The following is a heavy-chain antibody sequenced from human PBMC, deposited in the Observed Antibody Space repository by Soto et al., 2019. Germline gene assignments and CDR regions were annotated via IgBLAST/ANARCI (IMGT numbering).Heavy chain of an antibody. CDR3: ARGIRSAWEVLAY. Sequence: QVQLQQWGAGLLKPSETLSLTCGVYDGSFNDYFWTWIRQPPGKGLEWIGEIRRSGSTYYNPSLESRVTISVDTSMSQFSLRVTSVTAADTAVYYCARGIRSAWEVLAYWGQGTLVAVSS. V-gene: IGHV4-34*02. CDR1: DGSFNDYF. CDR2: IRRSGST. J-gene: IGHJ4*02. D-gene: IGHD3-3*01.